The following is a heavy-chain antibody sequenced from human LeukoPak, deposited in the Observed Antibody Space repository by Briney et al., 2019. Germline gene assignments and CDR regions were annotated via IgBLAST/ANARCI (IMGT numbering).Heavy chain of an antibody. Sequence: GGSLRLSCAASGFTLSSYSMNWVRQAPGKGLEWVSSISSSSSYTYYADSVKGRFTISRDNAKNSLYLQMNSLRAEDTAVYYCARVVAVAGTGFGYWGQGTLVTVSS. J-gene: IGHJ4*02. V-gene: IGHV3-21*01. CDR1: GFTLSSYS. CDR2: ISSSSSYT. CDR3: ARVVAVAGTGFGY. D-gene: IGHD6-19*01.